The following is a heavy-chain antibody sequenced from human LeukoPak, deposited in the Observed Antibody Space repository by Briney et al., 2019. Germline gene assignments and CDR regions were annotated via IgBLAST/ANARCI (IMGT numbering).Heavy chain of an antibody. Sequence: PSETLSLTCTVSGGSISSYYWSWIRQPPGKGLEWIGYIYYSGSTNYNPSLKSRVTISVDTSKNQFSLQLNSVTPEDTAVYYCARGKYSSGWYIDYWGQGTLVTVSS. CDR1: GGSISSYY. D-gene: IGHD6-19*01. CDR3: ARGKYSSGWYIDY. V-gene: IGHV4-59*12. CDR2: IYYSGST. J-gene: IGHJ4*02.